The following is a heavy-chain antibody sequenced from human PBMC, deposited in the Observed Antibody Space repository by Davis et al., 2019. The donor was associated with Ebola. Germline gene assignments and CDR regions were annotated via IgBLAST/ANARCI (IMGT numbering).Heavy chain of an antibody. CDR1: GYTLTELS. CDR3: ARTLAVAGFYYFDY. D-gene: IGHD6-19*01. Sequence: SVKVSCKVSGYTLTELSMHWVRQAPGQGLEWMGGIIPIFGTANYAQKFQGRVTITADKSTSTAYMELSSLRSEDTAVYYCARTLAVAGFYYFDYWGQGTLVTVSS. J-gene: IGHJ4*02. CDR2: IIPIFGTA. V-gene: IGHV1-69*06.